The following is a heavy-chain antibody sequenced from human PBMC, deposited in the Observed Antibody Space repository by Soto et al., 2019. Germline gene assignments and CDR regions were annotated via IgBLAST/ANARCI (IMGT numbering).Heavy chain of an antibody. J-gene: IGHJ4*01. CDR2: INPYNGNT. D-gene: IGHD1-26*01. V-gene: IGHV1-18*04. CDR3: ARDPGAATIHY. Sequence: ASVKVSCKASGYSFSSYGVSWVRQAPGQGLEWIGWINPYNGNTLNAQNLQGRVTLTTDTSTSTAYMELRSLRSDDTAIYYCARDPGAATIHYWGQGILVTVSS. CDR1: GYSFSSYG.